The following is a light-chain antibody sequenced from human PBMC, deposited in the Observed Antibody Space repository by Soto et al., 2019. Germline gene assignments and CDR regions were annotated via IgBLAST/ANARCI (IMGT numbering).Light chain of an antibody. Sequence: DIQMTQSPSSLSASVGDRVTITCRASQSISSYLNWYQQKPGKAPKLLIYAASSLQSGVPSRFSGSGSGTEFTLTITNLQPEDFATYYCQQSYSTPVFGQGTKLEIK. CDR3: QQSYSTPV. CDR1: QSISSY. V-gene: IGKV1-39*01. J-gene: IGKJ2*01. CDR2: AAS.